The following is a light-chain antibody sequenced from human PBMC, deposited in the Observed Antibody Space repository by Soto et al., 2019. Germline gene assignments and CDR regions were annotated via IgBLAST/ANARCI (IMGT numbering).Light chain of an antibody. V-gene: IGKV3-15*01. Sequence: EIVXTQSPATLSVSPGERATLSCRASQSVSSNLAWYQQKPGQAPRLLIYGASTRATDLPGRFSGSGSGTEFTLTISSLQSEDFAVYYCQHYNNWPYTFGQGTKLEIK. CDR1: QSVSSN. CDR3: QHYNNWPYT. J-gene: IGKJ2*01. CDR2: GAS.